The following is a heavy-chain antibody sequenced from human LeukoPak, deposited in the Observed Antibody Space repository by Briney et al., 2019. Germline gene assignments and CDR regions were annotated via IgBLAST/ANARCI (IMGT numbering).Heavy chain of an antibody. CDR1: GGSISSYY. D-gene: IGHD5-18*01. CDR3: ARVRRGYSYGYVYYYYYTDV. V-gene: IGHV4-59*01. Sequence: SETLSLTCTVSGGSISSYYWSWIRQPPGKGLEWIGYIYYSGSTNYNPSLKSRVTISVDTSKNQFSLKLSSVTAADTAVYYCARVRRGYSYGYVYYYYYTDVWGKGTTVTVSS. CDR2: IYYSGST. J-gene: IGHJ6*03.